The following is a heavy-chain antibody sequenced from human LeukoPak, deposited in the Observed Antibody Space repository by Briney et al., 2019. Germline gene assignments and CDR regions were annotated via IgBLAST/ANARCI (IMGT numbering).Heavy chain of an antibody. J-gene: IGHJ3*02. Sequence: SQTLSLTCAISGDSVSSNSAAWNWIRQSPSRGLEWLGRTYYRSKWYNDYAVSVKSRITINPDTPKNQFSLQLNSVTPEDTAVYYCARWVVLMVYAPTDAFDIWGQGTMVTVSS. CDR1: GDSVSSNSAA. V-gene: IGHV6-1*01. CDR2: TYYRSKWYN. CDR3: ARWVVLMVYAPTDAFDI. D-gene: IGHD2-8*01.